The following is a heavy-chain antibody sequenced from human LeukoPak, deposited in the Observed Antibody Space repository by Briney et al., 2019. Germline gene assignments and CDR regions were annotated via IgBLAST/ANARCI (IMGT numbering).Heavy chain of an antibody. CDR3: ARSKSERYYYYGMDV. CDR1: GGSISSSAYY. Sequence: SETLSLTCTVSGGSISSSAYYWGWIRQPPEKGLEWIGSIYYSGSTYSNPSLRSRVTISVDTSKNQFPLKLSSVTAADTAVYYCARSKSERYYYYGMDVWGQGTTVTVSS. V-gene: IGHV4-39*06. J-gene: IGHJ6*02. CDR2: IYYSGST.